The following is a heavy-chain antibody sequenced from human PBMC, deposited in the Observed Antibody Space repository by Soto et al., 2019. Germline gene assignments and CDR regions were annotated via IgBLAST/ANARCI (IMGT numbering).Heavy chain of an antibody. Sequence: QVQLVQSGAEVKKPGASVKVSCKASGYTFTSNDINWVRQATGQGLEWMGWMNPNSGNTGYAQKFXDRXTXTRNTAISTAYMELSSLRSEDTAVYFCARGTRVVSLWGQGTMVTVSS. CDR3: ARGTRVVSL. J-gene: IGHJ3*01. CDR1: GYTFTSND. CDR2: MNPNSGNT. D-gene: IGHD3-16*02. V-gene: IGHV1-8*01.